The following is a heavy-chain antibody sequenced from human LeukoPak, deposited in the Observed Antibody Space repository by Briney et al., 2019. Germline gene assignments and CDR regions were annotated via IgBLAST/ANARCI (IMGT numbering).Heavy chain of an antibody. J-gene: IGHJ4*02. Sequence: GGSLRLSCAASGFTFHNYAIHWVRQAPGKGLEWVSLTSGDGITTYFADSVKGRFTISRDNSKSSPFLQMNSLRTEDTALYYCARDHVYGGADYWGQGTLVTVSS. CDR2: TSGDGITT. D-gene: IGHD5/OR15-5a*01. CDR1: GFTFHNYA. V-gene: IGHV3-43*02. CDR3: ARDHVYGGADY.